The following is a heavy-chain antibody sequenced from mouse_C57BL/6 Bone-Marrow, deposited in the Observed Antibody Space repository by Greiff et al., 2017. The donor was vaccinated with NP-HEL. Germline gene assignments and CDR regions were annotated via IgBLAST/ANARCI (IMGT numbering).Heavy chain of an antibody. D-gene: IGHD2-1*01. J-gene: IGHJ2*01. CDR3: ARVDYGNYEIFDY. CDR2: INYDGSST. CDR1: GFTFSDYY. V-gene: IGHV5-16*01. Sequence: EVKLMESEGGLVQPGSSMKLSCTASGFTFSDYYMAWVRQVPEKGLEWVANINYDGSSTYYLDSLKSRFIISRDNAKNILYLQMSSLKSEDTATYYCARVDYGNYEIFDYWGQGTTLTVSS.